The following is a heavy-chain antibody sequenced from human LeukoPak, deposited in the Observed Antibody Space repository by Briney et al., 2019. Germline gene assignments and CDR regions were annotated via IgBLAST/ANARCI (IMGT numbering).Heavy chain of an antibody. CDR1: GGSISSYY. Sequence: SETLSLTCTVSGGSISSYYWSWIRQPAGRGLEWIGRINISGSTNYNPSLKSRVTMSVDTSKNQFSLKLSSVTAADTAVYYCARGYSSSWYLHWFDPWGQGTLVTVSS. J-gene: IGHJ5*02. CDR3: ARGYSSSWYLHWFDP. V-gene: IGHV4-4*07. D-gene: IGHD6-13*01. CDR2: INISGST.